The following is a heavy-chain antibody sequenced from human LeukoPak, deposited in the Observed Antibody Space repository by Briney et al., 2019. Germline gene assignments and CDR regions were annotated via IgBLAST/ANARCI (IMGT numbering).Heavy chain of an antibody. CDR3: ARSHRGSNSLSFDI. Sequence: PGGSLRLSCAASGFTVSSSYMSWVRQAPGKGLEWVSVLYSGGSTYYADSVMGRFTISRDNSKNTLYLQMNSLRAEDTAVYYCARSHRGSNSLSFDIWGQGTKVTVSS. CDR1: GFTVSSSY. V-gene: IGHV3-53*01. J-gene: IGHJ3*02. D-gene: IGHD1-26*01. CDR2: LYSGGST.